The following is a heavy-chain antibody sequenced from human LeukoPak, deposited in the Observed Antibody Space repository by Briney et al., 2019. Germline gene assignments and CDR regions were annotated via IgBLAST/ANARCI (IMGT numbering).Heavy chain of an antibody. V-gene: IGHV3-9*01. CDR1: GFTFDDYA. D-gene: IGHD6-19*01. CDR2: ISWNSGSI. J-gene: IGHJ4*02. CDR3: AKDIRRESSGPVDH. Sequence: GGSLRLSCAASGFTFDDYAMHWVRQAPGKGLEWVSGISWNSGSIGYADSVKGRFTISRDNAKNSLYLQMNSLRAEDTALYYCAKDIRRESSGPVDHWGQGTLVTVSS.